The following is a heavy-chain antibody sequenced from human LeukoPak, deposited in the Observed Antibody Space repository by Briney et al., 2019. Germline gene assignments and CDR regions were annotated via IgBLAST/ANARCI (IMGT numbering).Heavy chain of an antibody. V-gene: IGHV4-34*01. D-gene: IGHD3-22*01. CDR1: GESFSGYY. J-gene: IGHJ4*02. CDR3: ASYYHDSSGYYQCYFDS. Sequence: SETLSLTCAVYGESFSGYYWTWIRQPPGKGLEWIGEINDSGRTSCNPSLKSRVTISVDTSKNQFSLKLRSVAAADTAVYYCASYYHDSSGYYQCYFDSWGQGTLVTVSS. CDR2: INDSGRT.